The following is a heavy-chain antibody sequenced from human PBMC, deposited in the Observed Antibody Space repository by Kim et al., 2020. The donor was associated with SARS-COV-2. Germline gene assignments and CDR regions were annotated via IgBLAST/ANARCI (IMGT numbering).Heavy chain of an antibody. D-gene: IGHD3-3*01. V-gene: IGHV4-39*01. CDR3: ARGIFGVVIIPYYYYYMVV. CDR2: ISYSGRT. CDR1: GGSISSNDYY. Sequence: SETLSLTCTVSGGSISSNDYYWDWIRQPPGQGLEWIGSISYSGRTYYNPSLKSRVTKSVDTSKKQISLKLSSVTAADTGVYSCARGIFGVVIIPYYYYYMVVWGKATTVTVSS. J-gene: IGHJ6*03.